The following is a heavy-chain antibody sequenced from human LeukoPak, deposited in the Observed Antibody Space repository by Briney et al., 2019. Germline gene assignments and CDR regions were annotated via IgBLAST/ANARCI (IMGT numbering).Heavy chain of an antibody. CDR2: ISYDGSNE. V-gene: IGHV3-30*18. CDR3: AKALLAATIMIELDS. Sequence: PGRSLRLSCAASGFTFSSYGMHWVRQAPGKGLEWVAVISYDGSNEYYVDSVKGRFTISRDNSKNTLYLQMNGLRAEDTAVYYCAKALLAATIMIELDSWGQGTLVTVSS. J-gene: IGHJ4*02. CDR1: GFTFSSYG. D-gene: IGHD5-12*01.